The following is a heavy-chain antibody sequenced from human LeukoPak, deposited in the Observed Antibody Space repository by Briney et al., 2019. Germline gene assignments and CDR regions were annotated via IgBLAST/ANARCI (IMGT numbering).Heavy chain of an antibody. CDR3: ARDGRLYSSGFDY. V-gene: IGHV3-21*01. D-gene: IGHD6-19*01. J-gene: IGHJ4*02. Sequence: GGSLRLSCAASGFTFSSYSMNWVRQAPGKGLGWVSSISSSSSYIYYADSVKGRFTISRDNAKNSLYLQMNSLRAEDTAVYYCARDGRLYSSGFDYWGQGTLVTVSS. CDR2: ISSSSSYI. CDR1: GFTFSSYS.